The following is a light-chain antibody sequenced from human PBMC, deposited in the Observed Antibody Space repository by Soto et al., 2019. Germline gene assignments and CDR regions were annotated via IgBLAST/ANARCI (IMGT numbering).Light chain of an antibody. Sequence: QSVLTRPASVSGSPGQSITISCTGTSTDVGGYKYVSWYQQHPGTAPKLMIFEVNGRPSGVSDRFSGSKSGNTASLTISGLQPEDEADYYCSSFSSSSTPYVFGTGTKVTVL. CDR3: SSFSSSSTPYV. V-gene: IGLV2-14*01. CDR2: EVN. CDR1: STDVGGYKY. J-gene: IGLJ1*01.